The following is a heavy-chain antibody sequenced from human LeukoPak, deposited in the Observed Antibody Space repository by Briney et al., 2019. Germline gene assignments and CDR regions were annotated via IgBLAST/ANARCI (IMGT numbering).Heavy chain of an antibody. CDR3: ARARYNWNDGVYMDV. D-gene: IGHD1-1*01. Sequence: ASVKVSCKASGYTFTSYYMHWVRQAPGQGLEWMGIINPSGGSTSYAQKFQGRVTITRNTSISTAYMELSSLRSEDTAVYYCARARYNWNDGVYMDVWGKGTTVTVSS. CDR2: INPSGGST. J-gene: IGHJ6*03. V-gene: IGHV1-46*01. CDR1: GYTFTSYY.